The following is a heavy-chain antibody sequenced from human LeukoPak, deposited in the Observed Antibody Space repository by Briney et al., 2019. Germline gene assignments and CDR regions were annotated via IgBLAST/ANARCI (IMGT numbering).Heavy chain of an antibody. V-gene: IGHV1-46*01. CDR3: AREVPENFNFDY. D-gene: IGHD2/OR15-2a*01. Sequence: ASVKVSCKASGYTFTSYYTHWVRQAPGQGLEWMGIIKPSGGSTLYAQKFQGRVTVTSDMSTSTVYVELSSLRSEDTTVYYCAREVPENFNFDYWGQGTLVTVSS. CDR2: IKPSGGST. J-gene: IGHJ4*02. CDR1: GYTFTSYY.